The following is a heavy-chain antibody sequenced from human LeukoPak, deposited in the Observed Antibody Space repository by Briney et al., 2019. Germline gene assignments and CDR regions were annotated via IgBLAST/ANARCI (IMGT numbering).Heavy chain of an antibody. CDR2: IRSKANSYAT. CDR1: GFTFSGSA. Sequence: QSGGSLRLSCAASGFTFSGSAMHWVRQASGKGLEWVGRIRSKANSYATAYAASVKGRFTISRDDSKNTAYLQMNSPKTEDTAVYYCTRQPGIAVAGTLPRYYYGMDVWGQGTTVTVSS. V-gene: IGHV3-73*01. CDR3: TRQPGIAVAGTLPRYYYGMDV. J-gene: IGHJ6*02. D-gene: IGHD6-19*01.